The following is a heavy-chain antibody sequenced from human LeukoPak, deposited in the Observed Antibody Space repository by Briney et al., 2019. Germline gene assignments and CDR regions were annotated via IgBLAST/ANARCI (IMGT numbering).Heavy chain of an antibody. D-gene: IGHD3-16*01. V-gene: IGHV3-30*18. Sequence: GGSLRLSCAASGFTFSSYGMHWVRQAPGKGLEWVAVISYDGSNKYYADSVKGRFTISRDNSKNTLYLQMNSLRAKDTAVYYCAKDEGGAIFDYWGQGTLVTVSS. J-gene: IGHJ4*02. CDR1: GFTFSSYG. CDR3: AKDEGGAIFDY. CDR2: ISYDGSNK.